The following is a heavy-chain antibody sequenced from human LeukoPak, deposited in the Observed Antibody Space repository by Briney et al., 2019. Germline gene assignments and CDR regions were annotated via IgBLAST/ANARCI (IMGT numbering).Heavy chain of an antibody. CDR2: ISSSGSTI. V-gene: IGHV3-48*03. CDR1: GFTFSSYE. D-gene: IGHD3-3*01. Sequence: GGSLRLSGAASGFTFSSYEMNWVRQAPGKGLEWVSYISSSGSTIYYADSVKGRFTISRDNAKNSLYLQMNSLRAEDTAVYYCASTTIFGPLDPWGQGTLVTVSS. CDR3: ASTTIFGPLDP. J-gene: IGHJ5*02.